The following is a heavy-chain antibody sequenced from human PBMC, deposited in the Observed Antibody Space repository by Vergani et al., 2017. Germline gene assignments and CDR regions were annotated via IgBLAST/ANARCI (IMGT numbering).Heavy chain of an antibody. CDR2: IIPIFGTA. Sequence: QVQLVQSGAEVKKPGASVKAPCKASGYTFTSYDISWVRQAPGQGLEWMGGIIPIFGTANYAQKFQGRVTITADESTSTAYMELSSLRSEDTAVYYCGGSCYYLGNSDYGMDVWGQGTTVTVSS. D-gene: IGHD3-22*01. J-gene: IGHJ6*02. CDR1: GYTFTSYD. CDR3: GGSCYYLGNSDYGMDV. V-gene: IGHV1-69*01.